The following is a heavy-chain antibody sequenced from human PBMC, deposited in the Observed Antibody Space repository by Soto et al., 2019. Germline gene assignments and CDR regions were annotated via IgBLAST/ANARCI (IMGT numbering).Heavy chain of an antibody. V-gene: IGHV1-18*01. J-gene: IGHJ6*02. CDR1: GYTFTSYG. CDR3: ARDSATMVRGVSPFYGMDV. CDR2: ISAYNGNT. Sequence: GASVKVSCKASGYTFTSYGISWVRQAPGQGLEWMGWISAYNGNTNYAQKLQGRVTMTTDTSTSTAYMELRSLRSDDTAVYYCARDSATMVRGVSPFYGMDVWGQGTMVTVSS. D-gene: IGHD3-10*01.